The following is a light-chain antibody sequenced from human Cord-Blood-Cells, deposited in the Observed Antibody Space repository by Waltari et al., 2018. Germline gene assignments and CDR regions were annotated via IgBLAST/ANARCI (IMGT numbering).Light chain of an antibody. V-gene: IGKV3-11*01. CDR3: QQRSNWPWT. Sequence: EIVLTQSPATLSLSPGERATLSCRARKRVSSYLAWYQQKPGQAPRLLIYDASNRATGIPARFSGSGSGTDFTLTISSLEPEDFAVYYCQQRSNWPWTFGQGTKVEIK. J-gene: IGKJ1*01. CDR2: DAS. CDR1: KRVSSY.